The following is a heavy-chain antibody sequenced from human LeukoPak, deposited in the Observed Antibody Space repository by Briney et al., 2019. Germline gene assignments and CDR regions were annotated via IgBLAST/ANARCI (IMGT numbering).Heavy chain of an antibody. CDR3: AKVTTVVTLFDY. CDR1: GFAFSSYA. Sequence: PGGSLRLSCAASGFAFSSYAMSWVRHAPGRGLEWVSVVSGSGGTTYYTDSVKDRFTISRDNSKNTLYLQMNSLRAEDTAVYYCAKVTTVVTLFDYWGQGTLVTVSS. V-gene: IGHV3-23*01. CDR2: VSGSGGTT. J-gene: IGHJ4*02. D-gene: IGHD4-23*01.